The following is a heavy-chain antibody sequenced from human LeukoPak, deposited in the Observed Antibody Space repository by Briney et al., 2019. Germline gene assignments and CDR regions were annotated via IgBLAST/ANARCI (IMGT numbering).Heavy chain of an antibody. CDR3: ARASCYYLYYFDY. V-gene: IGHV3-74*01. CDR1: GFIFSSYW. J-gene: IGHJ4*02. Sequence: PGGSLRLSCAASGFIFSSYWMHWVRQAPGKGLVWVSRINSDGSSTSYADSVKGRFTISRDNAKNTLYLQMNSLRAEDTAVYYCARASCYYLYYFDYWGQGTLVTVSS. CDR2: INSDGSST. D-gene: IGHD2-15*01.